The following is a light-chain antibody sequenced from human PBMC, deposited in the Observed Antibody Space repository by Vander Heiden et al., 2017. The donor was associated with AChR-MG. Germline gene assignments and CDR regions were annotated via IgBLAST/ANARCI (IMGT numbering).Light chain of an antibody. J-gene: IGLJ3*02. V-gene: IGLV6-57*02. CDR3: QSYDSSNRGV. Sequence: FMLPQPHSVSASPGKPVTISCTGSSGSIARNYGQWYQQRPGSAPTTVIYEDNQSPSGVPDRFSGSIDSSSNSASLTISGLKTEDEADYYCQSYDSSNRGVFGGGTKLTVL. CDR1: SGSIARNY. CDR2: EDN.